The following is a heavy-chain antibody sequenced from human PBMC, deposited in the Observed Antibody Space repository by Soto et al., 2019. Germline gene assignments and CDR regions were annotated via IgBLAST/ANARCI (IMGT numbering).Heavy chain of an antibody. D-gene: IGHD6-19*01. CDR2: IWYDGSNK. V-gene: IGHV3-33*01. CDR3: ARDWGSGWYAPHNWFDP. J-gene: IGHJ5*02. CDR1: GFTFSSYG. Sequence: GGSLRLSCAASGFTFSSYGMHWVRQAPGKGLEWVAVIWYDGSNKYYADSVKGRFTISRDNSKNTLYLQMNSLRAEDTAVYYCARDWGSGWYAPHNWFDPWGQGTLVTVSS.